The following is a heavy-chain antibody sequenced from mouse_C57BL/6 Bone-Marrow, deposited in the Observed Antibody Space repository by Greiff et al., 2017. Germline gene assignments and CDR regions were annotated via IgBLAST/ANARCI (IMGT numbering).Heavy chain of an antibody. CDR3: ARSTVVATDYFDY. CDR1: GYTFTSSW. D-gene: IGHD1-1*01. J-gene: IGHJ2*01. V-gene: IGHV1-69*01. Sequence: QVHVKQPGAELVMPGASVKLSCKASGYTFTSSWMHWVKQRPGQGLEWIGGIDPSDSYTNYNQKFKGKSTLTVDKSSSTAYMQLSSLTSEDSAVYYCARSTVVATDYFDYWGQGTTLTVSS. CDR2: IDPSDSYT.